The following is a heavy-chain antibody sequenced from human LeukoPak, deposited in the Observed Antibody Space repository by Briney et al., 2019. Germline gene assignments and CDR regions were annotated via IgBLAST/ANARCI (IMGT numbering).Heavy chain of an antibody. V-gene: IGHV3-7*04. Sequence: PGGSLRLSCAASGFTFSSYWMSWVRQAPGKGLGLVANIKQDRSEKYYVDSVKGRFTISRDNAKNTLYLQMNSLRAEDTAVYYCARAGEDYYDSSGYGLDYWGQGTLVTVSS. D-gene: IGHD3-22*01. J-gene: IGHJ4*02. CDR3: ARAGEDYYDSSGYGLDY. CDR1: GFTFSSYW. CDR2: IKQDRSEK.